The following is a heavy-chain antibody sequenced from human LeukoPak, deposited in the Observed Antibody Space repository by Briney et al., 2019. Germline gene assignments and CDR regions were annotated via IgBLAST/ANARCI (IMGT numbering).Heavy chain of an antibody. J-gene: IGHJ4*02. V-gene: IGHV1-2*02. D-gene: IGHD3-22*01. CDR3: ARGGEAHYYDSSGYYFFDY. CDR1: GYTFTDYY. Sequence: ASVKVSCKASGYTFTDYYLHWVRQAPGQGLEWMGWINPNSGGTNYEQKFQGRVTMTRDSSISTAYMELSRLRSDDTAVYYCARGGEAHYYDSSGYYFFDYWGQGTLVTVSS. CDR2: INPNSGGT.